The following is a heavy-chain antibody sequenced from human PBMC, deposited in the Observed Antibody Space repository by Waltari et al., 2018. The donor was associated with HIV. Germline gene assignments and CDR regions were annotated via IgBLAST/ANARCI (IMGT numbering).Heavy chain of an antibody. CDR2: INAGNGNT. J-gene: IGHJ6*02. CDR1: GYTFTSYA. D-gene: IGHD2-2*01. V-gene: IGHV1-3*01. CDR3: ARNIDIVVVPTYYGMDV. Sequence: QVQLVQSGAEVKKPGASVKVSCKASGYTFTSYAMHWVRQAPGQRLEWMGWINAGNGNTKYSQKFQGRVTITRDTSASTAYMELSSLRSEDTAVYYCARNIDIVVVPTYYGMDVWGQGTTVTVSS.